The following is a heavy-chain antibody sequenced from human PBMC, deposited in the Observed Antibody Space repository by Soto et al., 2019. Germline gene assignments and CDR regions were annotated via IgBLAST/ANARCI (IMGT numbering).Heavy chain of an antibody. CDR1: GFTFSSYA. CDR3: ANQYTTSSGPGY. V-gene: IGHV3-23*01. D-gene: IGHD6-6*01. CDR2: LSESGGST. Sequence: EVQLLESGGGLVQPGGSLRLSCAASGFTFSSYAMSWVRQAPGKGLEWVSSLSESGGSTFYADSVKGRFTISRDNSENTLYLQMTSLRADDTAVYFCANQYTTSSGPGYWGQGTLVTVSS. J-gene: IGHJ4*02.